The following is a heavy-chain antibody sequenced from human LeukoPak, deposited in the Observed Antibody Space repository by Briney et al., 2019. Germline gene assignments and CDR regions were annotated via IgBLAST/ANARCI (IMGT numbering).Heavy chain of an antibody. CDR2: MNPNSGNT. CDR1: GYTFTSYD. CDR3: ATTDEYSSYLGSLEY. V-gene: IGHV1-8*01. J-gene: IGHJ4*02. Sequence: GASVKVSCKASGYTFTSYDINWVRQATGQGLEWMGWMNPNSGNTGYAQKFQGRVTMTRNTSISTAYMELRSLRSDDTAVYYCATTDEYSSYLGSLEYWGQGTLVTVSS. D-gene: IGHD6-6*01.